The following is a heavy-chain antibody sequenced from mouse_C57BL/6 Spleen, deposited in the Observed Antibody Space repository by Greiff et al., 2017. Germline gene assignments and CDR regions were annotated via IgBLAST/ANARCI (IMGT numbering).Heavy chain of an antibody. CDR2: INYDGSST. D-gene: IGHD1-1*01. CDR3: ARGGYYGSSLYYFDY. V-gene: IGHV5-16*01. Sequence: EVKVVESEGGLVQPGSSMKLSCTASGFTFSDYYMAWVRQVPEKGLEWVANINYDGSSTYYLDSLKSRFIISRGNAKNILYLQMSSLKSEDTATYYCARGGYYGSSLYYFDYWGQGTTLTVSS. CDR1: GFTFSDYY. J-gene: IGHJ2*01.